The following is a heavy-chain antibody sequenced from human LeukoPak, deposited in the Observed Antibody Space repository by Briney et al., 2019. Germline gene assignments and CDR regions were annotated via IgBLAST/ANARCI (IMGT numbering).Heavy chain of an antibody. D-gene: IGHD3-9*01. CDR3: ARDFALLTGYYPFDY. J-gene: IGHJ4*01. V-gene: IGHV3-7*01. CDR1: GFTFSSYW. Sequence: GGSLRLSCAAYGFTFSSYWMSWLRQAQGKGLEWVAIIKQDGSEKYYVDSVKGRFTISRDNAKNSLYLQMNSLIAEDTAVYYFARDFALLTGYYPFDYWGQGTLVTVSS. CDR2: IKQDGSEK.